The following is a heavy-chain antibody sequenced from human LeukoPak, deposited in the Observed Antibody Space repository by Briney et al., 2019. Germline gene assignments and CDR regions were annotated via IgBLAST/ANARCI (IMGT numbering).Heavy chain of an antibody. Sequence: SETLSLTCTVSGGSISSSSYYWGWIRQPPGKGLEWIGSIYYSGSTYYNPSLKSRVTISVDTSKNQFSLKLSSVTAADTAVYYCARHHGPYYYDSRLSDPWGQGTLVTVSS. CDR2: IYYSGST. J-gene: IGHJ5*02. D-gene: IGHD3-22*01. V-gene: IGHV4-39*01. CDR3: ARHHGPYYYDSRLSDP. CDR1: GGSISSSSYY.